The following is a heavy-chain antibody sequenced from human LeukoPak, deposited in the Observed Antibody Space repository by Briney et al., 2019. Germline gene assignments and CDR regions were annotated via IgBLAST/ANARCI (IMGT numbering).Heavy chain of an antibody. D-gene: IGHD3-3*01. V-gene: IGHV1-2*02. Sequence: ASVKVSCKASGYTFTSYYMHWVRQAPGQGLEWMGWINPNSGGTNYAQKFQGRVTMTRDTSISTAYMELSRLRSDDTAVYYCARDPPRDFGVATYGMDVWGQGTTVTVSS. CDR3: ARDPPRDFGVATYGMDV. J-gene: IGHJ6*02. CDR1: GYTFTSYY. CDR2: INPNSGGT.